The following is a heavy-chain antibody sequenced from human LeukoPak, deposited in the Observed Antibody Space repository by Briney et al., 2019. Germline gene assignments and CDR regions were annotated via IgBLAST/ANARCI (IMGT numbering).Heavy chain of an antibody. Sequence: PSETLSLTCTASNGSISSRSYYWGWIRQPPGKGLEWIGSIYYSGSTYYNPSLKSRVTISVDTSKNQFSLKLRSVTAADTAVYYCARVSIYSSNWFDPWGQGTLVSVSS. J-gene: IGHJ5*02. D-gene: IGHD3-22*01. V-gene: IGHV4-39*07. CDR2: IYYSGST. CDR1: NGSISSRSYY. CDR3: ARVSIYSSNWFDP.